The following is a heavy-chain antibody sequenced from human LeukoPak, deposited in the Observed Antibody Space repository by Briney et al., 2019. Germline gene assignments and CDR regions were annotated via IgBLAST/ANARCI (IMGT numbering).Heavy chain of an antibody. J-gene: IGHJ1*01. V-gene: IGHV3-64*04. D-gene: IGHD2-15*01. CDR3: AQQLGYCSGGTCYFTY. CDR2: ISSNGATT. CDR1: GFTFNRFY. Sequence: GGSLRLSCSASGFTFNRFYLHWVRQAPGKGLEFVSHISSNGATTYYADSVKGRFTISRDNSKNTLYLQMNSLRVDDTAVYYCAQQLGYCSGGTCYFTYWGQGTLVTVSS.